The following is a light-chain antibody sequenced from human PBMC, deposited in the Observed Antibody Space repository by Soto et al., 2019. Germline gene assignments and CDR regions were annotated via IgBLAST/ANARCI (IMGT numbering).Light chain of an antibody. CDR3: QNYNGAPWT. J-gene: IGKJ1*01. CDR1: QGISTY. V-gene: IGKV1-27*01. CDR2: AAS. Sequence: DIPMTQSPSSLSASVGDRVTITCRASQGISTYLVWYQQKPGTVPKLLIFAASTLHSGVPSRFSGSGSGTDFTLTISSLQPEDVATYYCQNYNGAPWTFCQGTKVEIK.